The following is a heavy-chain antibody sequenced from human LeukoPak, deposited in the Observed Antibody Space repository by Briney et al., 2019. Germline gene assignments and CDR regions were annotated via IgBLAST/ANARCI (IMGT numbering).Heavy chain of an antibody. Sequence: PGGSLRLSCAASGFTFSSYGMHWVRQAPGKGLEWVAFIRYDGSNKYYADSVKGRFTISRDNSKNTLYLQMNSLRAEDTAVYYCAKDMGGIVLMVYDPGVLDYWGQGTLVTVSS. D-gene: IGHD2-8*01. CDR2: IRYDGSNK. CDR1: GFTFSSYG. V-gene: IGHV3-30*02. CDR3: AKDMGGIVLMVYDPGVLDY. J-gene: IGHJ4*02.